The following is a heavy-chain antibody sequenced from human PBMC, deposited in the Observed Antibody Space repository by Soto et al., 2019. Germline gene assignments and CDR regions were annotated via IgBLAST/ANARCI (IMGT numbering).Heavy chain of an antibody. V-gene: IGHV4-59*01. CDR1: GGSISSYY. CDR2: IYYSGST. J-gene: IGHJ6*02. Sequence: SETLSLTCTVSGGSISSYYWSWIRQPPGKGLEWIGYIYYSGSTNYNPSLKSRVTISVDTSKNQFSLKLSSVTAADTAVYYCARDSVQDPYGGYASYGMDVWGQGTTVTVTS. D-gene: IGHD4-17*01. CDR3: ARDSVQDPYGGYASYGMDV.